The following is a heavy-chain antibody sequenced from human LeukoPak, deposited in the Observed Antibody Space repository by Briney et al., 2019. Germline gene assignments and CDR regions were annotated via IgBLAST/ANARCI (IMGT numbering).Heavy chain of an antibody. V-gene: IGHV3-30*18. CDR1: GFTFSSYG. D-gene: IGHD3-22*01. CDR2: ISYDGSNK. J-gene: IGHJ1*01. CDR3: AKGHYDSSGIQH. Sequence: PGRSLRLSCAASGFTFSSYGMHWVRQAPGKGLEWVAVISYDGSNKYYADSVKGRFTISRDNSKNTLYLQMNSLRAEDTAVYYCAKGHYDSSGIQHWGQGTLVTVSS.